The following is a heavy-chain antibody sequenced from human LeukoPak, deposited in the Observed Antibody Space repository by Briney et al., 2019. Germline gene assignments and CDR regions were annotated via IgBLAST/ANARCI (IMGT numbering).Heavy chain of an antibody. J-gene: IGHJ4*02. D-gene: IGHD2-2*01. CDR2: IYHSGST. CDR1: GYSISSGYY. CDR3: ARRHCSSTSCYYFDY. Sequence: SEILSLTCTVSGYSISSGYYWGWIRQPPGKGLEWIGSIYHSGSTYYNPSLKSRVTISVDTSKNQFSLKLSSVTAADTAVYYCARRHCSSTSCYYFDYWGQGTLVTVSS. V-gene: IGHV4-38-2*02.